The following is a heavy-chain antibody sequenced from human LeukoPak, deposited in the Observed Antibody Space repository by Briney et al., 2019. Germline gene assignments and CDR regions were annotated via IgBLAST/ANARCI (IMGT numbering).Heavy chain of an antibody. Sequence: GGSLRLSCAASGFTFSSYWMSWVRQAPGKGLEWVANIKQDGSEKYYVDSVKGRFTISRDNAKNSLYLQMNSLRAEDTAVYYCAREGSVNTVVGAFDIWGQGTMVTVSS. D-gene: IGHD4-23*01. V-gene: IGHV3-7*01. J-gene: IGHJ3*02. CDR3: AREGSVNTVVGAFDI. CDR2: IKQDGSEK. CDR1: GFTFSSYW.